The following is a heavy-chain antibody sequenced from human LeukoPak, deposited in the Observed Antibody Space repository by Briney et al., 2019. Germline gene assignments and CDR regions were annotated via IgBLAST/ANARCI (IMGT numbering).Heavy chain of an antibody. CDR3: AKDYSITMVRGVIDWFDP. J-gene: IGHJ5*02. V-gene: IGHV3-53*05. Sequence: GGSLRLSCAASGFTVSSNYMSWVRQAPGKGLEWVSVIYSGGSTYYADSVKGRFTISRDNAKNSLYLQMNSLRAEDTAVYYCAKDYSITMVRGVIDWFDPWGQGTLVTVSS. D-gene: IGHD3-10*01. CDR2: IYSGGST. CDR1: GFTVSSNY.